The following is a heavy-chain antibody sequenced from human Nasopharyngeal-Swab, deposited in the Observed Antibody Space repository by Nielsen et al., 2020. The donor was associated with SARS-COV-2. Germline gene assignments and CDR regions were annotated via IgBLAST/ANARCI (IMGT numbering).Heavy chain of an antibody. CDR3: ARDNSRGGNYAGVYYFDY. V-gene: IGHV3-30-3*01. J-gene: IGHJ4*02. D-gene: IGHD1-7*01. CDR2: ISYDGNNE. CDR1: GFTFSSYA. Sequence: GESLKISCGASGFTFSSYAMRWVRQAPGKGLEWVAVISYDGNNEYYADSVKGRFTISRDKSKNTLYLQMNSLRAEDTAVYYCARDNSRGGNYAGVYYFDYWGQGTLVTVSS.